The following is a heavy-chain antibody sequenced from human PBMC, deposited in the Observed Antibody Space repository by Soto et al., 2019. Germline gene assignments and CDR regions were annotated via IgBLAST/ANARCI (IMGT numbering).Heavy chain of an antibody. D-gene: IGHD6-13*01. CDR3: ARGTYSSSWYVAYYYYGMDV. V-gene: IGHV3-30-3*01. J-gene: IGHJ6*02. CDR2: ISYDGSNK. Sequence: QVQLVESGGGVVQPGRSLRLSCAASGFTFSSYAMHWVRQAPGKGLEWVAVISYDGSNKYYADSVKGRFTISRDNSKNTLYLQMNRLRAEDTAVYYCARGTYSSSWYVAYYYYGMDVWGQGTTVTVSS. CDR1: GFTFSSYA.